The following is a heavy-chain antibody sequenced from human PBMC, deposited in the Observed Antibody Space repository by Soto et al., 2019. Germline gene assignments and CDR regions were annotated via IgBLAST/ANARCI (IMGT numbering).Heavy chain of an antibody. V-gene: IGHV3-21*01. CDR1: GFTFSSYS. D-gene: IGHD3-10*01. CDR3: ARAGITMVRGVFQH. Sequence: EVQLVESGGGLVKPGGSLRLSCAASGFTFSSYSMNWVRQAPGKGLEWVSSISSSSSYIYYADSVKGRFTISRDNAKNSLYLQMNSLRAEDTAVYYCARAGITMVRGVFQHWGQGTLVTVSS. J-gene: IGHJ1*01. CDR2: ISSSSSYI.